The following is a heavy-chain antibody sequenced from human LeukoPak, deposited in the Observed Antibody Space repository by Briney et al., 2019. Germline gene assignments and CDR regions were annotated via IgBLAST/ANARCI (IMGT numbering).Heavy chain of an antibody. D-gene: IGHD3-9*01. J-gene: IGHJ4*02. CDR3: AKTRYFDWLYPFDY. CDR2: ISGSGGST. V-gene: IGHV3-23*01. CDR1: GLTFSSYA. Sequence: GGSLRLSCAASGLTFSSYAMSWVRQAPGKGLEWVSAISGSGGSTYYADSVKGRFTISRDNSKNTLYLQMNSLRAEDTAVYYCAKTRYFDWLYPFDYWGQGTLVTVSS.